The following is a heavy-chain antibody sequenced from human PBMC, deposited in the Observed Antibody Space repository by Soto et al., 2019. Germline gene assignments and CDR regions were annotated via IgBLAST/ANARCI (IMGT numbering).Heavy chain of an antibody. J-gene: IGHJ6*02. Sequence: SLRLSCAASGFTFDDYAMHWVRQAPGKGLEWVSGISWNSGTIVYADSVKGRFTISRDNAKNSLYLQMNSLRGEDTALYYCAKDMRGGSSSSRYYYGLDVWGQGTTVTV. CDR2: ISWNSGTI. D-gene: IGHD6-13*01. CDR1: GFTFDDYA. V-gene: IGHV3-9*01. CDR3: AKDMRGGSSSSRYYYGLDV.